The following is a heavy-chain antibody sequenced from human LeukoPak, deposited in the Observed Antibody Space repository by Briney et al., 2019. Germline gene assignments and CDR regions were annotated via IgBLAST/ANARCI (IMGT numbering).Heavy chain of an antibody. CDR3: ARDTKDY. CDR2: ISGSSSYI. J-gene: IGHJ4*02. D-gene: IGHD2-8*01. Sequence: GGSLRLSCAASGLTFSRYNMNWVRQAPGKGLEWVSSISGSSSYIYYADSVKGRFTISRDNAKKSLYLQMNSLRAEDTAVYYCARDTKDYWGQGTLVTVSS. V-gene: IGHV3-21*01. CDR1: GLTFSRYN.